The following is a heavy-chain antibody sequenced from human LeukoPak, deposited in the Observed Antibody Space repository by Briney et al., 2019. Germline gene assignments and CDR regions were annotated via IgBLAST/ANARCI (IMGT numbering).Heavy chain of an antibody. D-gene: IGHD2-8*01. CDR1: GFTVGNNY. Sequence: GGSLRLSCAASGFTVGNNYMNWVRQAPGKGMEWVSLIFSHGETSYADSVKGRFTISRDNSKNTLYLQMNGLRVEDTAVYYCARDPPAVSINTYAWGQGTLVTVSS. J-gene: IGHJ4*02. CDR2: IFSHGET. V-gene: IGHV3-66*01. CDR3: ARDPPAVSINTYA.